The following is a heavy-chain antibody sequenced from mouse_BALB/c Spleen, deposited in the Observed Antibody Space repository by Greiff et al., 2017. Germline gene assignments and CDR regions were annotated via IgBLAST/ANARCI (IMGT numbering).Heavy chain of an antibody. V-gene: IGHV5-4*02. CDR3: ARDQGVVTTGDYAMDY. CDR2: ISDGGSYT. D-gene: IGHD2-1*01. J-gene: IGHJ4*01. Sequence: EVKVVESGGGLVKPGGSLKLSCAASGFTFSDYYMYWVRQTPEKRLEWVATISDGGSYTYYPDSVKGRFTISRDNAKNNLYLQMSSLKSEDTAMYYCARDQGVVTTGDYAMDYWGQGTSVTVSS. CDR1: GFTFSDYY.